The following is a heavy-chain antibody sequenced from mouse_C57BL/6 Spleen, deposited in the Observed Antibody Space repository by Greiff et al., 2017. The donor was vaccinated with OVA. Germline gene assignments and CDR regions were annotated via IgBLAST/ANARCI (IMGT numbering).Heavy chain of an antibody. V-gene: IGHV1-26*01. J-gene: IGHJ1*03. D-gene: IGHD4-1*01. CDR3: ATGTGGYFDV. CDR2: INPNNGGT. CDR1: GYTFTDYY. Sequence: EVQLQQSGPELVKPGASVKISCKASGYTFTDYYMNWVKQSHGKSLEWIGDINPNNGGTSYNQKFKGKATLTVDKSSSTAYRELRSLTAEDSAAYYCATGTGGYFDVWGKGTTVTVSS.